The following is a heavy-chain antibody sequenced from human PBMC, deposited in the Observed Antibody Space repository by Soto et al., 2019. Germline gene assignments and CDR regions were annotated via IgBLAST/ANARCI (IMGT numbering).Heavy chain of an antibody. Sequence: QVQLVQSGAEVKKPGASVKVSCKASGYTFTGYYMHWVRQAPGQGLEWMGWINPNSGGTNYAQKFQGWVTMTRDTSLSTAYMELSRLRSDDTAVYYCAREVVLVPAAQYYYYGMDVWGQGTTVTVSS. CDR3: AREVVLVPAAQYYYYGMDV. CDR1: GYTFTGYY. CDR2: INPNSGGT. V-gene: IGHV1-2*04. J-gene: IGHJ6*02. D-gene: IGHD2-2*01.